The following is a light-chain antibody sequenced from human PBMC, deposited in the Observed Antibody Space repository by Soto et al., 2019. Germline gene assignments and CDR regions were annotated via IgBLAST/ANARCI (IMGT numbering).Light chain of an antibody. J-gene: IGLJ1*01. CDR1: GGAIGSYSY. V-gene: IGLV2-14*03. CDR3: TSCTSDSRYV. Sequence: QSLLTQPASVSGSSGQSITISCTGTGGAIGSYSYDSWYHLHPGKVPKFIMYDVTNRPSGVSARLPGSKSGNTASLTISGLEADDEADYYCTSCTSDSRYVFGTGTKVT. CDR2: DVT.